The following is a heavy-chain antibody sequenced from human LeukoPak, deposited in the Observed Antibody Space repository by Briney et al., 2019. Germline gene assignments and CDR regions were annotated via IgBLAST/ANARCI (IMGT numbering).Heavy chain of an antibody. Sequence: PSPTLSLTCTVSGGSISSGDYYWSWIRQPPGKGLEWIGSIYYSGSTSYNPSLKSRVTISVDTSKNQFSLKLSSVTAADTAVYYCARDLTLHYGMDVWGKGTTVTVSS. CDR3: ARDLTLHYGMDV. V-gene: IGHV4-30-4*01. CDR1: GGSISSGDYY. J-gene: IGHJ6*04. CDR2: IYYSGST. D-gene: IGHD3-9*01.